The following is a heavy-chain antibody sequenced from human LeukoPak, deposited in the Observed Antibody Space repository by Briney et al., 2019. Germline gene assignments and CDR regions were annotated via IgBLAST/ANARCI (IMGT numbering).Heavy chain of an antibody. CDR2: IYSGGST. J-gene: IGHJ6*04. V-gene: IGHV3-53*01. Sequence: PGGSLRLSCAASGFTFNTFAMTWVRQAPGKGLEWVSVIYSGGSTYYADSVKGRFTISRDNSKNTLYLQMYSLRAEDTAVYYCSGGSEGMDVWGKGTTVTVSS. D-gene: IGHD3-16*01. CDR1: GFTFNTFA. CDR3: SGGSEGMDV.